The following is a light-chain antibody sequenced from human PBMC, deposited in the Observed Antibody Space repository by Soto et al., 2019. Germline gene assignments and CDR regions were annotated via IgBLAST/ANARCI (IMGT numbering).Light chain of an antibody. CDR3: QQANSFPYT. Sequence: DIQMTQSPSSVSASVGDRVTITCRASQGISSWLXWYQQKPGKAPKLLIYAASSLQSGVPSRFSGSGSGTDFTLTISSLQPEDFATYYCQQANSFPYTFGQGTKLEIK. J-gene: IGKJ2*01. CDR1: QGISSW. CDR2: AAS. V-gene: IGKV1-12*01.